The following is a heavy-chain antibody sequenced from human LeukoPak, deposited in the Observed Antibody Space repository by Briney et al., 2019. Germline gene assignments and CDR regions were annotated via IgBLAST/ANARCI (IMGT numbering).Heavy chain of an antibody. V-gene: IGHV4-61*01. CDR2: IYYSGST. CDR1: GGSVSSGSYY. J-gene: IGHJ4*02. CDR3: ASLYYDILTGYAGRLDY. Sequence: SETLSLTCTVSGGSVSSGSYYWSWIRQPPGKGLEWIGYIYYSGSTNYNPSLKSRVTLSVDTSKNQFSLKLSSVTAADTAVYYCASLYYDILTGYAGRLDYWGQGTLVTVSS. D-gene: IGHD3-9*01.